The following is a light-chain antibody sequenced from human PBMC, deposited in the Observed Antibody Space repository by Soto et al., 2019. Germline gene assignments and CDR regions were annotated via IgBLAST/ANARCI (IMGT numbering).Light chain of an antibody. CDR2: DAS. J-gene: IGKJ4*01. CDR3: QQYNFWPPLT. CDR1: QSVNSN. V-gene: IGKV3-15*01. Sequence: EIVMTQSPATLSVSPGERATLSCRASQSVNSNLAWSRQKPGQDPRLLISDASTRATGVPARFSGSGSGTEFTLTMRGLRSQDAGIFYCQQYNFWPPLTFGGGTKVEIK.